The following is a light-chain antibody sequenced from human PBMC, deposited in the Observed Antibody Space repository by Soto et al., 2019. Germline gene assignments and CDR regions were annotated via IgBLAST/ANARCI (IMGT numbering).Light chain of an antibody. CDR2: KSS. V-gene: IGKV1-5*03. Sequence: DIQMTQYPSTLSASVGDRVTITCRASQNIYSWLAWYHQKPGKAPKLLIYKSSILESGVPSRFSGIGSRPEFTLTVSSLHPDDFASHKCQQYEGFPWTCEQGTKVDIK. J-gene: IGKJ1*01. CDR1: QNIYSW. CDR3: QQYEGFPWT.